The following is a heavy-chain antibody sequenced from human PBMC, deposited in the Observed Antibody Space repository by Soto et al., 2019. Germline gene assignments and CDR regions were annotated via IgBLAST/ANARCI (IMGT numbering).Heavy chain of an antibody. CDR1: GFTFSSYA. V-gene: IGHV3-23*01. CDR2: ISGSGGST. J-gene: IGHJ4*02. D-gene: IGHD6-6*01. Sequence: EVQLLESGGGLVQPGGSLRLSCGASGFTFSSYAMSWVRQAPGKGLEWVSAISGSGGSTYYADSVKGRFTISRDNSKNTLYLQMNSLRAEDTAVYYCARCRLSSAHFDYWGQGTLVTVSS. CDR3: ARCRLSSAHFDY.